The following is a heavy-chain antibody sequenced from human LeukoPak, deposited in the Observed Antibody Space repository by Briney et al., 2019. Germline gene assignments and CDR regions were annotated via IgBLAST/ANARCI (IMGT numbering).Heavy chain of an antibody. CDR2: IYFSWSA. CDR1: GDITHY. J-gene: IGHJ4*02. CDR3: ARHNGGGVGSYVAPGPPDYFDY. D-gene: IGHD1-26*01. V-gene: IGHV4-39*01. Sequence: SETLSLTCIVSGDITHYWGWIRQPPGKGLECIGSIYFSWSAYYNPSLRSRVTISLDTSKKQLSLKLNSVTAADTAIYYCARHNGGGVGSYVAPGPPDYFDYWGQGTLVTVSS.